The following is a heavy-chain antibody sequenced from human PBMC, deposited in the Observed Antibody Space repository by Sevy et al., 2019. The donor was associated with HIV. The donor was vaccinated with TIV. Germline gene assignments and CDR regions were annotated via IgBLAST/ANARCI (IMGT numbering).Heavy chain of an antibody. Sequence: GGSLRLSCAASGFTFSSYSMNWVRQAPGKGLEWVSYISSSSSTIYYADSVKGRFTISRDNAKNSLYPQMNSLRDEDTAVYYCAREYDRGSFDYWGQGTLVTVSS. J-gene: IGHJ4*02. V-gene: IGHV3-48*02. CDR2: ISSSSSTI. CDR1: GFTFSSYS. CDR3: AREYDRGSFDY. D-gene: IGHD3-16*01.